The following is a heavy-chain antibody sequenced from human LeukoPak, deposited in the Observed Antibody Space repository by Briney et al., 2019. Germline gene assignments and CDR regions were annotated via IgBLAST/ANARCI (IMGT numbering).Heavy chain of an antibody. V-gene: IGHV3-33*01. CDR3: ARDQGCTSTNCYSLFFHY. D-gene: IGHD2-2*01. J-gene: IGHJ4*02. CDR2: IWYDGSNR. Sequence: QSGRSLRLSCAASGFTFSTYGMHWVRQAPGKGLEWVALIWYDGSNRYYADSVKGRFTISRDNYKNTLYLQMNSLRAEDTAVYYCARDQGCTSTNCYSLFFHYWGQGTLVTVSS. CDR1: GFTFSTYG.